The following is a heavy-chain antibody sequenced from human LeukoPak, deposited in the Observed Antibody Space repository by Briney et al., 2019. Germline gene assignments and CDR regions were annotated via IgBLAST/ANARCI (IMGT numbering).Heavy chain of an antibody. V-gene: IGHV3-23*01. D-gene: IGHD3-22*01. CDR2: ISGSGGST. CDR3: AKVALRTTYYYDSSGYCDY. Sequence: GGTLRLSCAASGFTFSSYGMSWVRQAPGKGLEWVSAISGSGGSTYYADSVKGRFTISRDNSKNTLYLQMNSLRAEDTAVYYCAKVALRTTYYYDSSGYCDYWGQGTLVTVSS. J-gene: IGHJ4*02. CDR1: GFTFSSYG.